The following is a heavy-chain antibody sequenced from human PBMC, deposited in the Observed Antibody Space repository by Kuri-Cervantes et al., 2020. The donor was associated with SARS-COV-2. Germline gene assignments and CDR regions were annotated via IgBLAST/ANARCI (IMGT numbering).Heavy chain of an antibody. V-gene: IGHV4-59*01. J-gene: IGHJ3*01. CDR3: SRVNYFYDSNGYQDAFDV. CDR2: VFATGST. D-gene: IGHD3-22*01. CDR1: GAPITSYY. Sequence: SETLSLTCLVSGAPITSYYWSWIRQPPGKGLEWIGSVFATGSTPYNPSLKSRVTISVDTSKNQFSLMLSSVTAADKALYFCSRVNYFYDSNGYQDAFDVWGPGTVVTVSS.